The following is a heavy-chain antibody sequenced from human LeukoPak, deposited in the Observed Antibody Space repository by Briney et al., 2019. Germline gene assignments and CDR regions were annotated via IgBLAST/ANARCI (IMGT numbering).Heavy chain of an antibody. J-gene: IGHJ6*03. D-gene: IGHD3-10*01. CDR1: GHTLTELS. V-gene: IGHV1-18*01. CDR3: ARLTGYYYYMDV. CDR2: ISAYNGNT. Sequence: VASVKVSCKVSGHTLTELSMHWVRQAPGQGLEWMGWISAYNGNTNYAQKLQGRVTMTTDTSTSTAYMELRSLRSDDTAVYYCARLTGYYYYMDVWGKGTTVTISS.